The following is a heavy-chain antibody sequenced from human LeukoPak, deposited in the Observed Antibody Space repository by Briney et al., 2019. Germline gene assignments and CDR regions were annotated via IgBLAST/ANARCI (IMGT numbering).Heavy chain of an antibody. V-gene: IGHV3-23*01. D-gene: IGHD6-13*01. Sequence: GGSLRLSCAASGFTFSSYAMSWVRQAPGKGLEWVSAISGSGGSTYYADSVKGRFTISRDNSKNTLYLQMNSLRAEDTAVYYCAKLYSSSWAGDWFDPWGQGTLVTVSS. CDR2: ISGSGGST. CDR3: AKLYSSSWAGDWFDP. CDR1: GFTFSSYA. J-gene: IGHJ5*02.